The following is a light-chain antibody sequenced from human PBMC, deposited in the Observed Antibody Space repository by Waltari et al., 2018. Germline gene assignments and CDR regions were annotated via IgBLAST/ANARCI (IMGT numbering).Light chain of an antibody. V-gene: IGKV1-33*01. Sequence: DIQMTQSPSSLSASVGDRVTVTCQASQDISNYLNWYQQRPGKAPKLLIYDASSLETGVPSRFSASGSGTDFTFTISSLQPEDFATYYCQQSYSTLWTFGQGTKVEIK. CDR2: DAS. CDR1: QDISNY. J-gene: IGKJ1*01. CDR3: QQSYSTLWT.